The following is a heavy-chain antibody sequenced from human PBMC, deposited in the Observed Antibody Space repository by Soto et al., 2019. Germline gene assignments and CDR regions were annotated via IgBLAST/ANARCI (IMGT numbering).Heavy chain of an antibody. Sequence: QVQLQESGPGLVKPSWTLSLTCAVSSGSISSSNWWSCVRQPPVKGLEWIGEIYHSGSTNYNPSLKSRVTLSVDKSKHQFSLKLSSVTAADTAVYYCAGVGYSGYEAGFDIWGPGTMVTVSS. V-gene: IGHV4-4*02. CDR3: AGVGYSGYEAGFDI. CDR1: SGSISSSNW. CDR2: IYHSGST. J-gene: IGHJ3*02. D-gene: IGHD5-12*01.